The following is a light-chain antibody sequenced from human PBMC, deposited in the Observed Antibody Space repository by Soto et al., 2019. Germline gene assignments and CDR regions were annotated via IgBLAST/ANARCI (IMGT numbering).Light chain of an antibody. Sequence: EIVLTQPPATLSVSPGERATLSCRASQSVSIDLAWYQQKPGQAPRLLIYGASTRATGIPARFSGSGSGTEFSLTISSLQSEDFAVYYCQQYNNWLPWTFGQGTKVDIK. J-gene: IGKJ1*01. V-gene: IGKV3-15*01. CDR3: QQYNNWLPWT. CDR1: QSVSID. CDR2: GAS.